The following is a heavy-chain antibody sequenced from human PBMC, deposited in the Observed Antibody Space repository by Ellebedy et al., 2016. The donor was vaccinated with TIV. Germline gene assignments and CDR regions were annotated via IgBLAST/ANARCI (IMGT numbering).Heavy chain of an antibody. V-gene: IGHV3-7*02. Sequence: GESLKISCAASGFTFSSYWMSWVRQAPGKGLEWVANIKQDGSEKYYVDSVKGRFTISRDNAKNSLYLQMNSLGAEDTAVYYCARILRFLEWLPDYWGQGTLVTVSS. J-gene: IGHJ4*02. CDR3: ARILRFLEWLPDY. D-gene: IGHD3-3*01. CDR1: GFTFSSYW. CDR2: IKQDGSEK.